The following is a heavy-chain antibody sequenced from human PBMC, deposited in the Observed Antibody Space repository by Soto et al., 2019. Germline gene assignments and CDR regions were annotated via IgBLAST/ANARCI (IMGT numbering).Heavy chain of an antibody. CDR1: GFTFSSYG. CDR3: ASDIVVVPAAKLHAFDI. D-gene: IGHD2-2*01. Sequence: GGSLRLSCAASGFTFSSYGMHWVRQAPGKGLEWVAVIWYDGSNKYYADSVKGRFTISRDNSKNTLYLQMNSLRAEDTAVYYCASDIVVVPAAKLHAFDIWGQGTMVTVSS. V-gene: IGHV3-33*01. J-gene: IGHJ3*02. CDR2: IWYDGSNK.